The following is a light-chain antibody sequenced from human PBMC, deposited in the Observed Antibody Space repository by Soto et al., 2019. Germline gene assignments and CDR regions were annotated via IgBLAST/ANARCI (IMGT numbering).Light chain of an antibody. V-gene: IGKV3-20*01. CDR2: GAS. CDR1: QSLSSNY. J-gene: IGKJ2*01. CDR3: QEYGSSPMFT. Sequence: ESVLTQSPGTLSLSPGERATLSCRASQSLSSNYLAWYQQKPGQAPRLLIYGASSRASGIPDRFSGSGSGTDFTLTSIRLEPEDFAVYFCQEYGSSPMFTFGQGTKLEIK.